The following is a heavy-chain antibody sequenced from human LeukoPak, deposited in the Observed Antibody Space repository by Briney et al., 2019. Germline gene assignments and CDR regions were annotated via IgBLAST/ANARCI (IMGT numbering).Heavy chain of an antibody. CDR2: IYYSGSA. J-gene: IGHJ4*02. V-gene: IGHV4-59*08. D-gene: IGHD3-3*01. CDR3: ARGPEWYYFDY. CDR1: GGSISGYY. Sequence: SETLSLTCTVSGGSISGYYWSWIRQPPGKGLEWIGYIYYSGSAIYSPSLKSRVTISVDTSNNQFSLRLSSVTAADTAVYYCARGPEWYYFDYWGQGTLVTVSS.